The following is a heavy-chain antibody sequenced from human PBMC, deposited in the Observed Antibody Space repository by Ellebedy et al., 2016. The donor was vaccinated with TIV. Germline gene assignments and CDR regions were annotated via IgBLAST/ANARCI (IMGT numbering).Heavy chain of an antibody. V-gene: IGHV3-48*02. Sequence: GESLKISCAASGFTFPTYSMNWVRQAPGKGLEWLSYINSNSNEIYYADSVRGRFTISRDNAKNSLYLQMNSLRDEDTAVYYCVRYVAAFDIWGQGTMVTVSS. J-gene: IGHJ3*02. D-gene: IGHD3-16*01. CDR3: VRYVAAFDI. CDR1: GFTFPTYS. CDR2: INSNSNEI.